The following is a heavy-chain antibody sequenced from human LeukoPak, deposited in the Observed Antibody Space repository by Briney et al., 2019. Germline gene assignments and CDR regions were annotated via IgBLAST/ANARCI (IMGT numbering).Heavy chain of an antibody. Sequence: GGSLRLSCAASGFTFSSYGMHWVRQAPGKGLEWVAVIWYDGSNKYYADSVKGRFTISRDNSKNTLYLQMNSLRAEDAAVYYCAKDREQLTPYYYYYMDVCGKGTTVTVSS. CDR3: AKDREQLTPYYYYYMDV. CDR1: GFTFSSYG. J-gene: IGHJ6*03. V-gene: IGHV3-33*06. CDR2: IWYDGSNK. D-gene: IGHD6-6*01.